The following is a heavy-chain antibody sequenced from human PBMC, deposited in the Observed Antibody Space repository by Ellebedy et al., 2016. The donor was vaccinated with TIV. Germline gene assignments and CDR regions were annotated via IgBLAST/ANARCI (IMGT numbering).Heavy chain of an antibody. CDR3: ARLLGEMGYYYAMDV. J-gene: IGHJ6*02. D-gene: IGHD3-10*01. CDR2: IKSDGIST. Sequence: GESLKISCAASGFAFNLFRMHWVRQAPGKGPVWVSFIKSDGISTNYADSVKGRFTISRDNSKNTLYLQMNSLRAEDTAVYYCARLLGEMGYYYAMDVWGQGTTVTVSS. CDR1: GFAFNLFR. V-gene: IGHV3-74*01.